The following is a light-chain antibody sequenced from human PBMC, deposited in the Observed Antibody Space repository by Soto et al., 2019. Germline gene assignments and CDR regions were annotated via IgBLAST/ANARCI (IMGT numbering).Light chain of an antibody. V-gene: IGKV3-20*01. CDR1: QSVSSSY. Sequence: GWPLSPGTLSLSPGERATLSCRASQSVSSSYLAWYQQKPGQAPRLLIYGASSRATGIPDRFSGSGSGTDFTLTISRLEPEDFTVYYCQHSGSSPWPFGQGTKV. CDR2: GAS. CDR3: QHSGSSPWP. J-gene: IGKJ1*01.